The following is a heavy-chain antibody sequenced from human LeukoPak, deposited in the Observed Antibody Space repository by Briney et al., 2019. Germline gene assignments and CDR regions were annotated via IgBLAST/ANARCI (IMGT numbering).Heavy chain of an antibody. CDR2: INPNSGGT. J-gene: IGHJ1*01. D-gene: IGHD6-13*01. CDR3: ASGIAAAGGTDFQH. CDR1: GYTFTGYY. Sequence: ASVKVSCKASGYTFTGYYMHWVRQAPGQGLEWMEWINPNSGGTNYAQKFQGRVTMTRDTSISTAYMELSRLRSDDTAVYYCASGIAAAGGTDFQHWGQGTLVTVSS. V-gene: IGHV1-2*02.